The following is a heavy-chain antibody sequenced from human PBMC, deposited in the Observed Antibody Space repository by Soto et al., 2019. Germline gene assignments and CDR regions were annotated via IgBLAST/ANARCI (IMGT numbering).Heavy chain of an antibody. CDR1: GFTFSSYA. D-gene: IGHD3-10*01. CDR3: AKDLSETTMVRGVIIPPYYCFDC. CDR2: ISGRGGNT. V-gene: IGHV3-23*01. Sequence: GGSLRLSCAASGFTFSSYAMSWVRQAPGKGLEWVSAISGRGGNTYYADSVKGRFTISRDNSKNTLYLQMNSLRAEDTAVYYCAKDLSETTMVRGVIIPPYYCFDCWGQGTLVTVSS. J-gene: IGHJ4*02.